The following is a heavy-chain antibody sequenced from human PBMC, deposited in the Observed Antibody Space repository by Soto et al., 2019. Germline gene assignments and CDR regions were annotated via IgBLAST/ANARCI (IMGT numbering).Heavy chain of an antibody. V-gene: IGHV4-34*01. D-gene: IGHD3-10*01. CDR3: ARVYMVRGTIIXYFDY. CDR2: INHSGST. CDR1: GGSFSGYY. Sequence: SETLSLTCDVNGGSFSGYYWNWIRQPPGKGLEWIGEINHSGSTNYNPSLKSRVTISVDTSKNQFSLKLSSVTAADTAVYYCARVYMVRGTIIXYFDYWGQGTLVT. J-gene: IGHJ4*02.